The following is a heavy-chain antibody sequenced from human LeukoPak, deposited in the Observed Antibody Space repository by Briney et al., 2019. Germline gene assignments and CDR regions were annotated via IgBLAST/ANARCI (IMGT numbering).Heavy chain of an antibody. CDR1: GGSISNYY. CDR2: IYSSGTT. CDR3: ASGSSGYDP. Sequence: PSETLSLTCTVSGGSISNYYWSWIRQPAGKGLEWIGRIYSSGTTLYNPSLKSRVTMSVDTSKNQFSLKLSSVTAADPAVYFCASGSSGYDPWGQGTLVTVSS. V-gene: IGHV4-4*07. J-gene: IGHJ5*02. D-gene: IGHD5-12*01.